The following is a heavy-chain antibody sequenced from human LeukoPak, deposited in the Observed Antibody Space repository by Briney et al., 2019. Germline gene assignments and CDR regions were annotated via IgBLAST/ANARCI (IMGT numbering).Heavy chain of an antibody. J-gene: IGHJ4*02. D-gene: IGHD3-10*01. Sequence: GGSLRLSCAASGFTFDDYAMHWVRQAPGKGLEWVSGISWNSGSIGYADSVKGRFTIPRDNAKNSLYLQMNSLRAEDTALYYCATSGYYGSGSYYIFDYWGQGTLVTVSS. CDR1: GFTFDDYA. CDR3: ATSGYYGSGSYYIFDY. V-gene: IGHV3-9*01. CDR2: ISWNSGSI.